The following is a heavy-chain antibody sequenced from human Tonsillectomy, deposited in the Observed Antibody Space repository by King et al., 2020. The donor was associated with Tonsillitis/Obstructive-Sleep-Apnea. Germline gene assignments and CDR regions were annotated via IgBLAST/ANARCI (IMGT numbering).Heavy chain of an antibody. D-gene: IGHD4-17*01. CDR2: IKSKTDGGKK. CDR3: TTDPGYGDYGSGFDY. Sequence: VQLVESGGGLVKPGGSLRLSCAASGFTFSNAWMSWVRQAPGRGLEWVGRIKSKTDGGKKDYAAPVKGRFTISRDDSKNTLYLQMNSLKTEDTAVYYRTTDPGYGDYGSGFDYWGQGTLVTVSS. V-gene: IGHV3-15*01. CDR1: GFTFSNAW. J-gene: IGHJ4*02.